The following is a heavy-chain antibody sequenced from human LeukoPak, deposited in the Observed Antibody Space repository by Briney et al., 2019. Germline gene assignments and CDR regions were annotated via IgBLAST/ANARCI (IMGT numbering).Heavy chain of an antibody. J-gene: IGHJ4*02. CDR2: ISWNSGSI. V-gene: IGHV3-9*01. CDR3: ARDRFYYYDSSGYYPGGY. Sequence: GGSLRLSCAASGFTFDDYAMHWVRQAPGKGLEWVSGISWNSGSIGYADSVKGRFTISRDNAKNSLYLQMNSLRAEDTAVYYCARDRFYYYDSSGYYPGGYWGQGTLVTVSS. CDR1: GFTFDDYA. D-gene: IGHD3-22*01.